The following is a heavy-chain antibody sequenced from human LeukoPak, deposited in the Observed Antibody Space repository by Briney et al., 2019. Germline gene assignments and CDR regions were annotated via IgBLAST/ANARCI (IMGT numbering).Heavy chain of an antibody. D-gene: IGHD3-10*01. Sequence: SSVKVSCKASGGTISSYAINWVRQAPGQGLEWMGCIIPILGIANYTRKFQGRVTITADKSTNTAYMELRSLRSEDTAVYYCARDGFDGPGGCWGQGTLVTVSS. V-gene: IGHV1-69*04. CDR1: GGTISSYA. J-gene: IGHJ4*02. CDR3: ARDGFDGPGGC. CDR2: IIPILGIA.